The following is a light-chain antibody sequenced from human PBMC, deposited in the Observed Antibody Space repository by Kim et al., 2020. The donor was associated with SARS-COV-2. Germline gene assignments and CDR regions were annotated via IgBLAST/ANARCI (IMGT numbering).Light chain of an antibody. V-gene: IGKV3-20*01. J-gene: IGKJ4*01. Sequence: PGERATLACRASQSVSSNYVAWYQLKPGQAPKLLIYGASTRATGIPDRFTGSGSGTDFTLSISRLEPEDFAVYYCQHYGSSPLTFGGGTKLEI. CDR3: QHYGSSPLT. CDR1: QSVSSNY. CDR2: GAS.